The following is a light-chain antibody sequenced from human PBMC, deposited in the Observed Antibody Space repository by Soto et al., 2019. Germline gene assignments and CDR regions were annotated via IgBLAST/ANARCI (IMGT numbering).Light chain of an antibody. Sequence: QSVLTQPASVSGSPGQSITISCTGTSSDVGGYNYVSWYQQHPGKAPKFMIYDVSNRPSGVSNRFSGSKSGHTASLTISGLQAEDEADHYCSSYTARHTRQIVFGTGTNVTVL. J-gene: IGLJ1*01. CDR1: SSDVGGYNY. CDR3: SSYTARHTRQIV. CDR2: DVS. V-gene: IGLV2-14*01.